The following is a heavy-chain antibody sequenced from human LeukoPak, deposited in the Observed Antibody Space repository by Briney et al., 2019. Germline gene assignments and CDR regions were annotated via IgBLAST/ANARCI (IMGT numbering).Heavy chain of an antibody. D-gene: IGHD4-11*01. Sequence: GGSLRLSCVASHFAFSHFGMHWVRQAPGKGLEWVAVIWNDGSSQYYADSVKGRFTISRDNSQNTVYLQMNSLRGEDTAVYYCAKDAQRGLDYSNSLEKWGQGTLVIVSS. CDR1: HFAFSHFG. CDR3: AKDAQRGLDYSNSLEK. V-gene: IGHV3-33*06. J-gene: IGHJ4*02. CDR2: IWNDGSSQ.